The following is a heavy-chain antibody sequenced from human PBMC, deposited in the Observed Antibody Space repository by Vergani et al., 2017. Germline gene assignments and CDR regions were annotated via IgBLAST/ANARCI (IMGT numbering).Heavy chain of an antibody. CDR1: GGSFSTGGQS. J-gene: IGHJ3*01. D-gene: IGHD2-21*01. Sequence: QVHLQESGTGLVKPSQTLSLTCTVSGGSFSTGGQSWTWLRRSAGKGLEWIGRIYTSGATNYNPSLRSRAIMSVDASKKLFSLKLTSVTAADTAVYYCARDGGEYDKDALDVWGQGTKVTVTS. CDR2: IYTSGAT. CDR3: ARDGGEYDKDALDV. V-gene: IGHV4-61*02.